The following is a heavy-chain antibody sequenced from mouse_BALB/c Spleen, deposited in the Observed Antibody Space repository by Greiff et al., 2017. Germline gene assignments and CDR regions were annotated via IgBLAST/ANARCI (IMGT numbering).Heavy chain of an antibody. CDR1: GYAFSSYW. V-gene: IGHV1-80*01. J-gene: IGHJ4*01. Sequence: QVQLQQSGAELVRPGSSVKISCKASGYAFSSYWMNWVKQRPGQGLEWIGQIYPGDGDTNYNGKFKGKATLTADKSSSTAYMQLSSLTSEDSAVYFCAREPAYHAMDYWGQGTSVTVSS. CDR2: IYPGDGDT. D-gene: IGHD3-3*01. CDR3: AREPAYHAMDY.